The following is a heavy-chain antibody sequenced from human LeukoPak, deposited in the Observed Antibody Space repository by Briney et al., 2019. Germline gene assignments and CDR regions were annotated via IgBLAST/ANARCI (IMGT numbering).Heavy chain of an antibody. V-gene: IGHV4-59*08. CDR2: IYYSGST. D-gene: IGHD3-10*01. CDR3: ARHVGFITMVRGVINNNWFDP. J-gene: IGHJ5*02. CDR1: GGSISTYY. Sequence: SETLSLTCTISGGSISTYYWNWIRQPPGKGLEWIGYIYYSGSTNYNPSLKSRVTISVDTSRNQFSLKLSSVTAADTAVYYCARHVGFITMVRGVINNNWFDPWGQGTLVTVSS.